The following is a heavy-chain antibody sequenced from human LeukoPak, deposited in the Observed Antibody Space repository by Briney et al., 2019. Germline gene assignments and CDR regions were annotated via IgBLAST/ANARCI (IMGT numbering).Heavy chain of an antibody. CDR1: GGSISRYY. V-gene: IGHV4-59*01. J-gene: IGHJ6*02. Sequence: SETLSLTCTVSGGSISRYYCSWIRQPPGKGLEWIGYIYYSGSTNYNPSLKSRVTISVDTSKNQFSLKLSSVTAADTAVYYCARDDWNDGSYGMYVWGQGTTVTVSS. CDR2: IYYSGST. D-gene: IGHD1-1*01. CDR3: ARDDWNDGSYGMYV.